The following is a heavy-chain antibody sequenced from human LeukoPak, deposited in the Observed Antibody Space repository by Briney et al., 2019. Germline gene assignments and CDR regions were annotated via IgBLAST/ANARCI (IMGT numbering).Heavy chain of an antibody. CDR3: ARGMDYYDSSGYYSPGYGMDV. CDR2: ISSSSYI. J-gene: IGHJ6*02. CDR1: GFTFSSYS. Sequence: PGGSLRLSCAASGFTFSSYSMNWVRQAPGKGLEWVSSISSSSYIYYADSVKGRFTISRDNAKNSLYLQMNSLRAEDTAVYYCARGMDYYDSSGYYSPGYGMDVWGQGTTVTVSS. V-gene: IGHV3-21*01. D-gene: IGHD3-22*01.